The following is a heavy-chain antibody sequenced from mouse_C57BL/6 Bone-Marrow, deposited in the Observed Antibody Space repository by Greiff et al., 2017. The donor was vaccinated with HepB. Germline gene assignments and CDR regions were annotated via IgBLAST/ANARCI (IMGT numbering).Heavy chain of an antibody. J-gene: IGHJ3*01. CDR3: TTGIYYYGSSYGFAY. Sequence: EVKLMESGAELVRPGASVKLSCTASGFNIKDDYMHWVKQRPEQGLEWIGWIDPENGDTEYASKFQGKATITADTSSNTAYLQLSSLTSEDTAVYYCTTGIYYYGSSYGFAYWGQGTLVTVSA. V-gene: IGHV14-4*01. D-gene: IGHD1-1*01. CDR2: IDPENGDT. CDR1: GFNIKDDY.